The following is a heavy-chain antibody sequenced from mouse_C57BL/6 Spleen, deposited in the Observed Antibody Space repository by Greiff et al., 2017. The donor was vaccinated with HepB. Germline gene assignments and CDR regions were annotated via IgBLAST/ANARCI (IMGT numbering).Heavy chain of an antibody. CDR1: GYTFTSYW. CDR3: ARPYYDYDEGFAY. D-gene: IGHD2-4*01. J-gene: IGHJ3*01. CDR2: IDPSDSYT. V-gene: IGHV1-69*01. Sequence: QVQLQQPGAELVMPGASVKLSCKASGYTFTSYWMHWVKQRPGQGLEWIGEIDPSDSYTNYNQKFKGKSTLTVDKSSSTAYMQLSSLTSEDSAVYYCARPYYDYDEGFAYWGQGTLVTVSA.